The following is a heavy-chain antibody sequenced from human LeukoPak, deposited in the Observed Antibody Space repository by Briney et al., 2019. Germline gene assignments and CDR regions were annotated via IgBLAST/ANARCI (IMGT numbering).Heavy chain of an antibody. CDR1: GFTFINYG. V-gene: IGHV3-33*07. Sequence: GGSLRLTCAASGFTFINYGMYWVRQAPGKGLEWVATVWYDGNNKYYADSVRGRFTISRDNSKNMVFLHMNSLRVEDTAIYYCARDPDRSGFDFWGQGTLLTVSS. CDR3: ARDPDRSGFDF. CDR2: VWYDGNNK. D-gene: IGHD1-14*01. J-gene: IGHJ4*02.